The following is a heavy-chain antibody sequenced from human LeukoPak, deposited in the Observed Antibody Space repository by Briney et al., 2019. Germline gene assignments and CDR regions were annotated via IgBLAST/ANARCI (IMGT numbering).Heavy chain of an antibody. CDR3: ARDYELGTPGTAYEYFDN. CDR1: GYTFTDHF. V-gene: IGHV1-2*02. Sequence: GASVKVSCKTSGYTFTDHFMHWVRHAPGQGLEWMGWINPNSGGTSYAQKFQGRVTMTRDTSISAVYMELSRLRSDDTAVYYCARDYELGTPGTAYEYFDNWGQGTLVTVSS. D-gene: IGHD1-1*01. J-gene: IGHJ4*02. CDR2: INPNSGGT.